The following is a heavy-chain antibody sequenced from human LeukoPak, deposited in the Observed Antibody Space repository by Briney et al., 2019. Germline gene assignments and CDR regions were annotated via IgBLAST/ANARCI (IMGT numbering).Heavy chain of an antibody. CDR1: GGSISSSNW. V-gene: IGHV4-4*02. CDR3: ARFMITFGGVIEIDY. CDR2: IYHSGST. J-gene: IGHJ4*02. Sequence: SETLSLTCAVSGGSISSSNWWSWVRQPPGRGLEWIGEIYHSGSTNYNPSLKSRVTISVDKSKNQFSLKLSSVTAADTAVYYCARFMITFGGVIEIDYWGQGTLVTVSS. D-gene: IGHD3-16*02.